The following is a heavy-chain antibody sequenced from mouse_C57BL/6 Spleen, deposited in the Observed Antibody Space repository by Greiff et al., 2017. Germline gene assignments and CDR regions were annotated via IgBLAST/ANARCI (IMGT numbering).Heavy chain of an antibody. Sequence: VQLQQPGAELVKPGASVKLSCKASGYTFTSYWMQWVKQRPGQGLEWIGEIDPSDSYTNYNQKFKGKATLTVDTSSSTAYMQLSSLTSEDSAVYYCARSTGLFDYWGQGTTLTVSS. V-gene: IGHV1-50*01. CDR2: IDPSDSYT. J-gene: IGHJ2*01. D-gene: IGHD1-1*01. CDR1: GYTFTSYW. CDR3: ARSTGLFDY.